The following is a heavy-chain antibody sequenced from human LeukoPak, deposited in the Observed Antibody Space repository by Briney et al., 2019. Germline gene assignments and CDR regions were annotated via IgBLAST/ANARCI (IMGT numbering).Heavy chain of an antibody. Sequence: PSETLSLTCTVSGGSISSYYWSWIRQPAGKGLEWIGRIYTGGSTNYNPSLKSRVTMSVDTSKNQFSLKLSSVTAADTAVYYCARGIYCSSTNCYYYYYYMDVWGKGTTVTVSS. CDR2: IYTGGST. J-gene: IGHJ6*03. V-gene: IGHV4-4*07. CDR1: GGSISSYY. CDR3: ARGIYCSSTNCYYYYYYMDV. D-gene: IGHD2-2*01.